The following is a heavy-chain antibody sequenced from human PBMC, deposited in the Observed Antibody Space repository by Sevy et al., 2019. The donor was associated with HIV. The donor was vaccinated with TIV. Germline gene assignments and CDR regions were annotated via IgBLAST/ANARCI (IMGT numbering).Heavy chain of an antibody. CDR1: GFTFSRYS. J-gene: IGHJ6*02. CDR2: ISSSSSYV. CDR3: ARDGPTVTTVDYYGMDV. V-gene: IGHV3-21*01. Sequence: GGSLRLSCAASGFTFSRYSMNWVRQAPGKGLEWVSSISSSSSYVYYADSVKGRFPISRDNAKNSLYLQMNSLRAEDTAVYYCARDGPTVTTVDYYGMDVWGQGTTVTVSS. D-gene: IGHD4-17*01.